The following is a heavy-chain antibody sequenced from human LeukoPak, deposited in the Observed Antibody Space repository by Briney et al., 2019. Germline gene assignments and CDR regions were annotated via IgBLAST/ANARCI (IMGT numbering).Heavy chain of an antibody. Sequence: GGSLRLSCAASGFTFNSYAMSWVRQAPGKGLEWVSSISGSGGSTYYADSVKGRFTISRDNSKNTLSLQMNSLRAEDTAVYYCARGYSSSWYYFDYWGQGTLVTVSS. CDR3: ARGYSSSWYYFDY. CDR2: ISGSGGST. J-gene: IGHJ4*02. V-gene: IGHV3-23*01. D-gene: IGHD6-13*01. CDR1: GFTFNSYA.